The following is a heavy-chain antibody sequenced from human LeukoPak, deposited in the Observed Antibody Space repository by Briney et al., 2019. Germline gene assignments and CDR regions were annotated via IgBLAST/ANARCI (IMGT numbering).Heavy chain of an antibody. CDR3: TREGPPVHYTGYYDY. CDR2: IYTSGST. V-gene: IGHV4-61*02. CDR1: GGSISSGSYY. J-gene: IGHJ4*02. Sequence: SETLSLTCTVSGGSISSGSYYWSWIRQPAGKGLEWIGRIYTSGSTNYNPSLKSRVTISVDTSKNQVSLKLTSATAADSAVYYCTREGPPVHYTGYYDYWGQGTLVTVSS. D-gene: IGHD3-9*01.